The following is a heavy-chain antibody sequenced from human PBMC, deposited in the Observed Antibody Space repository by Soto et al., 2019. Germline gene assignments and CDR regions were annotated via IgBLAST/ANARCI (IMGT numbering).Heavy chain of an antibody. CDR3: ASNTAMVTPHAFDI. V-gene: IGHV1-69*06. CDR2: IIPIFGTA. J-gene: IGHJ3*02. Sequence: QVQLVQSGAEVKKPGSSVKVSCKASGGTFSSYAISWVRQAPGQGLEWMGGIIPIFGTANYAQKFQGRVTITADKSTSTAYMELSSLRSEDMAVYYCASNTAMVTPHAFDIWGQGTMVTVSS. CDR1: GGTFSSYA. D-gene: IGHD5-18*01.